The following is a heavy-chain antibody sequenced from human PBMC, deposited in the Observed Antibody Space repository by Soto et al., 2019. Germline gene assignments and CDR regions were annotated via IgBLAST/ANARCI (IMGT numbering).Heavy chain of an antibody. CDR3: AKYRKHNNVWGSYRPRSYFDY. CDR2: ISGSGGST. D-gene: IGHD3-16*02. V-gene: IGHV3-23*01. J-gene: IGHJ4*02. Sequence: GGSLRLSCAASGFTFSSYAMSWVRQAPGKGLEWVSAISGSGGSTYYADSVKGRFTISRDNSKNTLYLQMNSLRAEDTAVYYCAKYRKHNNVWGSYRPRSYFDYWGQGTLVTVSS. CDR1: GFTFSSYA.